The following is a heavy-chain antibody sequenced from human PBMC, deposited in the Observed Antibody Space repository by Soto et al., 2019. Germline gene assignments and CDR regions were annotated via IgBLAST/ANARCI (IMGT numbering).Heavy chain of an antibody. V-gene: IGHV1-46*01. J-gene: IGHJ4*02. CDR2: INPNGGTA. Sequence: ASVKVSCKASGYTFSSYYIHWVRQAPGQGLEWIGRINPNGGTANYAQNFQGRLTMTRDTSTATVYMDLSSLRSEDTAVYYCARPSVEMATITSFDYWGQGTLVTVSS. D-gene: IGHD5-12*01. CDR1: GYTFSSYY. CDR3: ARPSVEMATITSFDY.